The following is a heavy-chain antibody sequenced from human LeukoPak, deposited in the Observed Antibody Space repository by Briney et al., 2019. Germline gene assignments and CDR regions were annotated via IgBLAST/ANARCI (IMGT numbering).Heavy chain of an antibody. CDR1: GGSISSGSYY. CDR2: IYTSGST. V-gene: IGHV4-61*02. D-gene: IGHD2-2*01. J-gene: IGHJ3*02. CDR3: ARLCSSTSCYYSDAFDI. Sequence: SETLSLTCTVSGGSISSGSYYWSWIRQPAGKGLEWIGRIYTSGSTNYNPSLKSRVTISVGTSENQFSLKLSSVTAADTAVYYCARLCSSTSCYYSDAFDIWGQGTMVTVSS.